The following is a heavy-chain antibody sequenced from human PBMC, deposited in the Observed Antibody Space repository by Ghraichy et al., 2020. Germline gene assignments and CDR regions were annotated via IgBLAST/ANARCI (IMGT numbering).Heavy chain of an antibody. CDR2: TYYRSTWYT. Sequence: SQTLSLTRAISGDSVSSNTAAWNWIRQSPSRGLEWLGRTYYRSTWYTNYALSLTSRITINADTSKNQFSLHLNSVTPEDTAVYYCARDPDDFDSGGYYHEAFDIWGQGTMVTVSS. J-gene: IGHJ3*02. V-gene: IGHV6-1*01. CDR1: GDSVSSNTAA. D-gene: IGHD3-22*01. CDR3: ARDPDDFDSGGYYHEAFDI.